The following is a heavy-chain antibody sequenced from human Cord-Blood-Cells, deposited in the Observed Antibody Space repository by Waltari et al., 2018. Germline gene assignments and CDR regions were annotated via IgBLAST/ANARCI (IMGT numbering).Heavy chain of an antibody. CDR3: AKDASYSSSWYYFDY. J-gene: IGHJ4*02. CDR2: ISWNSGSI. Sequence: EVQLVESGGGLVQPGRSLRLSCAASGFTFDDYAMHWVRQAPGKGLEGVSGISWNSGSIGYADSVKGRFTISRDNAKNSLYLQMNSLRAEDTALYYCAKDASYSSSWYYFDYWGQGTLVTVSS. CDR1: GFTFDDYA. D-gene: IGHD6-13*01. V-gene: IGHV3-9*01.